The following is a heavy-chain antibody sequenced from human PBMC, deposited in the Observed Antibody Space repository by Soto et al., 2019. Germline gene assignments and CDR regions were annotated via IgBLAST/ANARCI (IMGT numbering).Heavy chain of an antibody. Sequence: QVQLVQSGAEVKKPGASVKVSCKASGYTFTSYGISWVRQAPGQGLEWMGWISAYNGNTNYAQKLQGRVTMTTDTSTSTAYMELRSLRSDDTAVYYCARDERVDYYYYYYGMDVWGQGTTVTVSS. D-gene: IGHD1-1*01. CDR1: GYTFTSYG. J-gene: IGHJ6*02. V-gene: IGHV1-18*01. CDR2: ISAYNGNT. CDR3: ARDERVDYYYYYYGMDV.